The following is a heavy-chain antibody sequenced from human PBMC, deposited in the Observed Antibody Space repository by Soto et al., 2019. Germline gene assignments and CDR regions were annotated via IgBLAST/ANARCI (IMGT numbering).Heavy chain of an antibody. Sequence: QVQLVESGGGVVQPGRSLRLSCSASGFTFSSYGMHWVRQAPGKGLEWVAVISYDGSNKYYADSVKGRFTISRDNSKNTLYLQMNTLGAVYTAVYYCAKDGTILGVVIIQGDFDYWGQGTLVTVSS. CDR3: AKDGTILGVVIIQGDFDY. CDR1: GFTFSSYG. D-gene: IGHD3-3*01. V-gene: IGHV3-30*18. CDR2: ISYDGSNK. J-gene: IGHJ4*02.